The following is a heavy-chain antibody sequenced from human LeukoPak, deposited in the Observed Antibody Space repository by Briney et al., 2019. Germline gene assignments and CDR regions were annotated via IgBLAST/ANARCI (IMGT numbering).Heavy chain of an antibody. Sequence: SETLSLTCTVSGGSISSSPYYWGWIRQPPGKGLEWIGSIYYSGTTHYSPSLESRVTISVDTSKNQFSLKLSSVTAADTAVYYCAKTVTVTTSAFDIWGQGTMVTVSS. J-gene: IGHJ3*02. CDR3: AKTVTVTTSAFDI. D-gene: IGHD4-17*01. CDR1: GGSISSSPYY. CDR2: IYYSGTT. V-gene: IGHV4-39*07.